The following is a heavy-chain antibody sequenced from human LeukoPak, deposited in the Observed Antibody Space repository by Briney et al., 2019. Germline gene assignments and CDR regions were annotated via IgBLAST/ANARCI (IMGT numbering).Heavy chain of an antibody. Sequence: SETLSLTCTVSGCSISSGTYYWSWIRQPAGKGLEWIGRIYAGGSTNYNPSLKSRVTMSLDPSKNQFSLKLSSVTAADTAVYYCARSRFLEYAFDIWGQGTMVTVSS. CDR1: GCSISSGTYY. CDR2: IYAGGST. D-gene: IGHD3-3*01. V-gene: IGHV4-61*02. CDR3: ARSRFLEYAFDI. J-gene: IGHJ3*02.